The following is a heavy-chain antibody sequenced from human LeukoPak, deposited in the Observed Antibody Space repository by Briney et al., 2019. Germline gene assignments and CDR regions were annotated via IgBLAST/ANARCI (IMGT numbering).Heavy chain of an antibody. V-gene: IGHV3-7*03. D-gene: IGHD3-10*01. Sequence: GGSLRLSCAASGFTFSSYWMSWVRQAPGRGLEWVANIKQDGSEKHYVDSMKGRFTISRDNTKNSLYLQVNSLRAEDTAVYYCAKRGPIYSASPGNYFDYWGQGTLVTVSS. CDR3: AKRGPIYSASPGNYFDY. CDR1: GFTFSSYW. J-gene: IGHJ4*02. CDR2: IKQDGSEK.